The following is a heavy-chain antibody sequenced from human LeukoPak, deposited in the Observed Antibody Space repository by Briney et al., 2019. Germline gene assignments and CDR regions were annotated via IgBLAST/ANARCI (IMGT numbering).Heavy chain of an antibody. CDR3: AKDRGIVVVPADY. J-gene: IGHJ4*02. CDR2: ISGSGGST. D-gene: IGHD2-2*01. V-gene: IGHV3-23*01. Sequence: GGSLRLSCAASGFTFSSYGMSWVRQAPGKGLEWVSAISGSGGSTYYADSVKGRFTISRDNSKNTLYLQMNSLRAEDTAVYYCAKDRGIVVVPADYWGQGTLVTVSS. CDR1: GFTFSSYG.